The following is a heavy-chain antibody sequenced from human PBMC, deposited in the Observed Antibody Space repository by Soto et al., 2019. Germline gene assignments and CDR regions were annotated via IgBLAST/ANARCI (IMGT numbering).Heavy chain of an antibody. Sequence: ASVKVSCKASGYTFTGYYMHWVRQAPGQGLEWMGWINPNSGGTNYAQKFQGWVTMTRDTSISTAYMELSRLRSDDTAVYYCARVSSGYCTNGVCDFDYWGQGTLVTVSS. CDR1: GYTFTGYY. CDR3: ARVSSGYCTNGVCDFDY. CDR2: INPNSGGT. J-gene: IGHJ4*02. D-gene: IGHD2-8*01. V-gene: IGHV1-2*04.